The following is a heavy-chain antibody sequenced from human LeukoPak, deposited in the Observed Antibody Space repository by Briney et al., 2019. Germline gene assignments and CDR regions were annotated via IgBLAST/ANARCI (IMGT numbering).Heavy chain of an antibody. Sequence: ASVKVSCKASGYTFTGYYMHWVRQAPGQGLEWMRWINPNSGGTNYAQKFQGRVTMTRDTSISTAYMELSRLRSDDTAVYYCARDHAQRGWYLTSDYYFDYWGQGTLVTVSS. V-gene: IGHV1-2*02. CDR3: ARDHAQRGWYLTSDYYFDY. J-gene: IGHJ4*02. CDR1: GYTFTGYY. D-gene: IGHD6-19*01. CDR2: INPNSGGT.